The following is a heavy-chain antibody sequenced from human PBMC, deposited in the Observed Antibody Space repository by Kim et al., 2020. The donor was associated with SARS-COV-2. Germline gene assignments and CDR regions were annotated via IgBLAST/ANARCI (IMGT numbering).Heavy chain of an antibody. CDR1: GGSFSGYY. V-gene: IGHV4-34*01. Sequence: SETLSLTCAVYGGSFSGYYWSWIRQPPGKGLEWIGEINHSGSTNYNPSLKSRVTISVDTSKNQFSLKLSSVTAADTAVYYCASHVVVVAATPNWFDPWGQGTLVTVSS. CDR3: ASHVVVVAATPNWFDP. J-gene: IGHJ5*02. CDR2: INHSGST. D-gene: IGHD2-15*01.